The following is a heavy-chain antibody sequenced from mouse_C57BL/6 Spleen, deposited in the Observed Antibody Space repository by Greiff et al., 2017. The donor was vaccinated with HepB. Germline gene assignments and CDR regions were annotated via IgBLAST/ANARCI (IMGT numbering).Heavy chain of an antibody. Sequence: VQLQQSGAELMKPGASVKLSCKATGYTFTGYWIEWVKQRPGHGLEWIGEILPGSGSTNYNEKFKGKATFTADTSSNTAYMQLSSLTTEDSAIYYCARWGTAVGAPYYYAMDYWGQGTSVTVSS. J-gene: IGHJ4*01. D-gene: IGHD1-1*01. CDR3: ARWGTAVGAPYYYAMDY. CDR1: GYTFTGYW. V-gene: IGHV1-9*01. CDR2: ILPGSGST.